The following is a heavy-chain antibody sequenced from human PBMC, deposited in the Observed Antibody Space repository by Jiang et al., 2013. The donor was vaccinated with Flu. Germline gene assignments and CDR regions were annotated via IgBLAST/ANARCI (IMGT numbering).Heavy chain of an antibody. CDR1: GYTFISYG. CDR3: ARASRVLNWFDP. V-gene: IGHV1-18*01. Sequence: GAEVKKPGASVKVSCKASGYTFISYGITWVRQAPGQGLEWVGWISAYNGNTNYAQKFQGRVTMTTDTSTSTAYMDLGSLRSDDTAVYYCARASRVLNWFDPWGQGTLVTVSS. CDR2: ISAYNGNT. D-gene: IGHD3-10*01. J-gene: IGHJ5*02.